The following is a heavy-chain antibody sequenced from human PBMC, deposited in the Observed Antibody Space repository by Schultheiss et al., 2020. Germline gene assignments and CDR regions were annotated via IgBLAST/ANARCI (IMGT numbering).Heavy chain of an antibody. D-gene: IGHD3-22*01. V-gene: IGHV4-59*12. J-gene: IGHJ5*02. Sequence: SETLSLTCAVYGGSFSGYYWSWIRQPPGKGLEWIGYIYYSGSTNYNPSLKSRVTISVDTSKNQFSLKLRSVTAADTAVYYCARDSSHDRSGYYWLNWFDPWGQGTLVNGYS. CDR3: ARDSSHDRSGYYWLNWFDP. CDR2: IYYSGST. CDR1: GGSFSGYY.